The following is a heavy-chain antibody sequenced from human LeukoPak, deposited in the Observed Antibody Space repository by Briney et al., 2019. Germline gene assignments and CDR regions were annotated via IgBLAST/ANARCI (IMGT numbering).Heavy chain of an antibody. J-gene: IGHJ4*02. D-gene: IGHD6-13*01. CDR3: AGARGSTWYFDY. V-gene: IGHV3-30*03. CDR2: IPYDGSNE. Sequence: GGSLRLSCAASGLAFSSYGMHWARQAPGKGLEWVALIPYDGSNEYYADSVKGRFTISRDSSKNTLFLQMNSLRAEDTAVYYCAGARGSTWYFDYWGQGTLVTVSS. CDR1: GLAFSSYG.